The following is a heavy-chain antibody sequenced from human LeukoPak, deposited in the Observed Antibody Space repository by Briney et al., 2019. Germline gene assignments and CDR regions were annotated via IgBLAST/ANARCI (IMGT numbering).Heavy chain of an antibody. V-gene: IGHV4-59*01. CDR1: GGSISSYY. CDR2: IYYSGST. Sequence: SETLSLTCTVSGGSISSYYWSWIRQPPGKGLEWIGYIYYSGSTNYNPSLKSRVTISVDTSKNQFSLKLSSVTAADTAVYYCAGHSGSYLRYYYYYYMDVWGKGTTVTVSS. CDR3: AGHSGSYLRYYYYYYMDV. J-gene: IGHJ6*03. D-gene: IGHD1-26*01.